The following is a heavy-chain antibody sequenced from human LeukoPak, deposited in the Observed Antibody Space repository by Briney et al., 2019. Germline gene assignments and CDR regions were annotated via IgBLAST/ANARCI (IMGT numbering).Heavy chain of an antibody. CDR1: GGSISSYY. J-gene: IGHJ4*02. D-gene: IGHD2-2*01. CDR2: IYYSGST. V-gene: IGHV4-59*01. CDR3: ARLSPTPCSSTSCRGYFDY. Sequence: PSETLSLTCTVSGGSISSYYWSWIRQPPGKGLEWIGYIYYSGSTNYNPSLKSRVTISVDTSKNQFSLKLSSVTAADTAVYYCARLSPTPCSSTSCRGYFDYWGQGTLVTVSS.